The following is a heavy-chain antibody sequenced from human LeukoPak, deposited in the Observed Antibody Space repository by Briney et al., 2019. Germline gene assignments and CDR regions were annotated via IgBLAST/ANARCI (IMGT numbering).Heavy chain of an antibody. Sequence: ASVKVSCKASGYSFTRNAIHWVRQAPGQRLEWMGWIDSDKGNTKYSQEFQGRVTFTRDTSASTVYMELSSLRSEDTAVYYCATAYREGELHTGYYFDYWGQGTLVTVSS. CDR2: IDSDKGNT. CDR3: ATAYREGELHTGYYFDY. J-gene: IGHJ4*02. V-gene: IGHV1-3*03. CDR1: GYSFTRNA. D-gene: IGHD1-26*01.